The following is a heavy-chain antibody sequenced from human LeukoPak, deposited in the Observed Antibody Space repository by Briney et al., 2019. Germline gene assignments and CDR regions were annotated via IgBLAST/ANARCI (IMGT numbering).Heavy chain of an antibody. J-gene: IGHJ4*02. D-gene: IGHD4-17*01. CDR3: AKDEGGDYVGLDY. CDR1: GFTSIFYG. Sequence: GGSLRPSCADSGFTSIFYGMHWVRQAPGKGLEWVAVISDDGTKEYYAGSVKGRFTVSRDYSKNTLFLQMNSLRTEDTAVYYCAKDEGGDYVGLDYWGQGTLVTVSS. CDR2: ISDDGTKE. V-gene: IGHV3-30*18.